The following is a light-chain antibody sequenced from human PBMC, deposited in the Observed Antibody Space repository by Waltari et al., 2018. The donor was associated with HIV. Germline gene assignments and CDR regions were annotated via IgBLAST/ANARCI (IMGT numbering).Light chain of an antibody. CDR1: NSNVGSKY. CDR3: VAWDDSLSGFA. CDR2: RND. J-gene: IGLJ1*01. Sequence: QSVLTQPPSASGTLGQRVTISCPGSNSNVGSKYVSWYQQVPGTAPKQLIYRNDQRRSGGPDRFSASKSGASASRSVSGRRSEDEADYYCVAWDDSLSGFAFGTGTKVTVL. V-gene: IGLV1-47*01.